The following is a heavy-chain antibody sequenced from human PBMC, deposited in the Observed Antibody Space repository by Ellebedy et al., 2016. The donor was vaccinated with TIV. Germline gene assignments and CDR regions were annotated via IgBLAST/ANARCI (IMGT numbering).Heavy chain of an antibody. CDR2: ISGSGGST. D-gene: IGHD6-19*01. CDR1: GFTFSSYA. CDR3: TKRGVGWAAFDI. V-gene: IGHV3-23*01. J-gene: IGHJ3*02. Sequence: GESLKISCAASGFTFSSYAMSWVRQAPGKGLEWVSAISGSGGSTYYADSVKGRFTISRDNSKNTLYLQMNSLRAEDTAVYYCTKRGVGWAAFDIWGPGTMVTVSS.